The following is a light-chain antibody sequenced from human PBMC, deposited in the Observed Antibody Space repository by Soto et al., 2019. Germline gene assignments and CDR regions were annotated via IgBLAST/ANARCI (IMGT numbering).Light chain of an antibody. CDR1: TSDIAGYNY. J-gene: IGLJ1*01. CDR2: EVT. CDR3: NSYTSASFYV. V-gene: IGLV2-14*01. Sequence: QSALARPASVSGSPGQSITISCTGTTSDIAGYNYVSWYQQHPGKAPKLLIYEVTSRASGVSNRFSGSKSGNTPSLTISGLQAEDEAEYYCNSYTSASFYVFGTGTKVTVL.